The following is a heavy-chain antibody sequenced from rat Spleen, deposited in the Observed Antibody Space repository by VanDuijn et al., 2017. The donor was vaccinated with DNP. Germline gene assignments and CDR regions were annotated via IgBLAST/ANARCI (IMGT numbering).Heavy chain of an antibody. CDR2: ISYDGGIT. J-gene: IGHJ3*01. CDR3: ATSPGPNWFAY. V-gene: IGHV5-7*01. D-gene: IGHD1-4*01. CDR1: GFTFSNYH. Sequence: EVQLVESGGGLVQPGRSLKLSCAASGFTFSNYHMAWVRQAPRKGLEWVAYISYDGGITNYGDSVKGRFTISRDNADHTLYLQMDSLRSEDTATYYCATSPGPNWFAYWGQGTLVTVSS.